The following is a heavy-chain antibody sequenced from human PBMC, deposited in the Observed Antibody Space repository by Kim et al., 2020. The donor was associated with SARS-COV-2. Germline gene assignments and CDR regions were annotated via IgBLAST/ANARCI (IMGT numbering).Heavy chain of an antibody. CDR2: ISSSSSTI. V-gene: IGHV3-48*02. D-gene: IGHD4-17*01. Sequence: GGSLRLSCAASGFTFSSYSMNWVRQAPGKGLEWVSYISSSSSTIYYADSVKGRFTISRDNAKNSLYLQMNSLRDEDTAVYYCARDSLGGRLLYDYGDYDWGGYYFDYGGQGPRVTVSS. J-gene: IGHJ4*02. CDR1: GFTFSSYS. CDR3: ARDSLGGRLLYDYGDYDWGGYYFDY.